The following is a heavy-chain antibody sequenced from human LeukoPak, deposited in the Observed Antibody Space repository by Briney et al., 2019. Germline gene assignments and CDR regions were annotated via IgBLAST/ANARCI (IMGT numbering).Heavy chain of an antibody. V-gene: IGHV3-7*03. D-gene: IGHD2-8*01. CDR3: ARDEGVSWFGP. Sequence: GGSLRLSCAASGFTFRSYLMSWVRQAPGKGLEWVATIKSDGNESYYVDSVKGRFIISRDNAKNLVYLHMNSLRAEDTAVYYCARDEGVSWFGPWGQGTLVTVSS. CDR2: IKSDGNES. CDR1: GFTFRSYL. J-gene: IGHJ5*02.